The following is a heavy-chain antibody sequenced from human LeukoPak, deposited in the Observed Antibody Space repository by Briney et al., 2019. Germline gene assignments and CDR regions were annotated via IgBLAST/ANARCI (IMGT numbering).Heavy chain of an antibody. J-gene: IGHJ4*02. D-gene: IGHD3-16*02. V-gene: IGHV3-33*01. CDR3: ARDGDVATLSFGFDY. CDR2: IWYDGSNK. Sequence: PGRSLRLSCAASGFTFSSYGMHWVRQAPGKGLEWVAVIWYDGSNKYYADSVKGRFTISRDNSKNTLYLQMNSLRAEDTAVYYCARDGDVATLSFGFDYWGEGTLVTVSS. CDR1: GFTFSSYG.